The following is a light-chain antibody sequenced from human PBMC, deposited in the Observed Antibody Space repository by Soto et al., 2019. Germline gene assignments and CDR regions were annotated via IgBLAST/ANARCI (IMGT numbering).Light chain of an antibody. Sequence: DLQMTQSPSTLSASVGDRVTITCRASHSCRNSLAWYHHKAGKAPTLLIYDASNLQSGVPSMFSGSGSGTGFSLTLSSLQPDDFATYYCQQYNSYSFSQGTKVDIK. CDR2: DAS. CDR1: HSCRNS. CDR3: QQYNSYS. V-gene: IGKV1-5*01. J-gene: IGKJ1*01.